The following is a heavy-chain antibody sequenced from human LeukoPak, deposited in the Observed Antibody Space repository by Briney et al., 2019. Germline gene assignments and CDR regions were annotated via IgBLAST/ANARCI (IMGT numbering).Heavy chain of an antibody. Sequence: GGSLRLSCAASGFTFSSYWMTWVRQGPGKGLEWVANIKPDGSLIYYVDSVKGRFTISRDNAKNSLYLQMNSLRAEDTAVYYCARDWTHYYDSSGYYPQADYWGQGTLVTVSS. D-gene: IGHD3-22*01. CDR2: IKPDGSLI. J-gene: IGHJ4*02. CDR1: GFTFSSYW. CDR3: ARDWTHYYDSSGYYPQADY. V-gene: IGHV3-7*01.